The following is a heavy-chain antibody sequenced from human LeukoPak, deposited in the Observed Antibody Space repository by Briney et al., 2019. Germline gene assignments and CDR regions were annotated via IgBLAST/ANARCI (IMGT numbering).Heavy chain of an antibody. V-gene: IGHV3-30*02. Sequence: GGSLRLSCAASGFTFSSYGMHWVRQAPGKGLEWVAFIRHDGSNKYYADSVKGRFTISRDNSKNTLYLQMNSLRAEDTAVYYCARDLSRDTAMVSPLSYWGQGTLVTVSS. J-gene: IGHJ4*02. D-gene: IGHD5-18*01. CDR3: ARDLSRDTAMVSPLSY. CDR1: GFTFSSYG. CDR2: IRHDGSNK.